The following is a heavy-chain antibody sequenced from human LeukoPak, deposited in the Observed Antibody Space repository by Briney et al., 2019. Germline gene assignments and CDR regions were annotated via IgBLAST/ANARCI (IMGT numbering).Heavy chain of an antibody. CDR3: AKDLFLFFGDT. Sequence: GGSLRLSCAASGFTFTSYPMNWVRKAPGKGLEWVATIASDGFMAYYADSLKGRFVIPRDNSQQTIYLQMNSLRADDTAVYYCAKDLFLFFGDTRGQGTLVTVSS. V-gene: IGHV3-23*01. CDR1: GFTFTSYP. CDR2: IASDGFMA. J-gene: IGHJ5*02. D-gene: IGHD3/OR15-3a*01.